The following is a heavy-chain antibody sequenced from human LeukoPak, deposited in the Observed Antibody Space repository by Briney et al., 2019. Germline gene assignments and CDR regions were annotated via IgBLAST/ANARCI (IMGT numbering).Heavy chain of an antibody. CDR2: IIPILGIA. Sequence: SVKVSCKASGCTFSSYAISWVRQAPGQGLEWMGRIIPILGIANYAQKFQGRVTITADKSTSTAYMELSSLRSEDTAVYYCARGFGDYDSMGAFDIWGQGTMVTVSS. CDR3: ARGFGDYDSMGAFDI. J-gene: IGHJ3*02. CDR1: GCTFSSYA. V-gene: IGHV1-69*04. D-gene: IGHD4-17*01.